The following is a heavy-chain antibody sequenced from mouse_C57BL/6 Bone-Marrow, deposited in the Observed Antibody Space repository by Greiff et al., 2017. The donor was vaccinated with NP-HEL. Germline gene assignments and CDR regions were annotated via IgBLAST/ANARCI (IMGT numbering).Heavy chain of an antibody. D-gene: IGHD1-1*01. CDR1: GYTFTSYW. V-gene: IGHV1-55*01. CDR3: ARRKTERLGGGY. CDR2: IYPGSGST. Sequence: VQLQQSGAELVKPGASVKMSCKASGYTFTSYWITWVKQRPGQGLEWIGDIYPGSGSTNYNEKFKSKATLTVDTSSSTAYMQLSSLTSEDSAVYYCARRKTERLGGGYWGQGTTLTVSS. J-gene: IGHJ2*01.